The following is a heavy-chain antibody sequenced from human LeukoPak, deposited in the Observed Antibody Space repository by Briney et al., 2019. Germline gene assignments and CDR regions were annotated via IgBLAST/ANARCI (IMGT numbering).Heavy chain of an antibody. Sequence: SETLSLTCTVSGGSISSGGYYWSWIRQPPGKGLEWIGYIYHSGSTYYNPSLKSRVTISVDRSKNQFSLKLSSVTAADTAVYYCARDFLHAYYYYYMDVWGKGTTVTVSS. V-gene: IGHV4-30-2*01. CDR3: ARDFLHAYYYYYMDV. J-gene: IGHJ6*03. CDR1: GGSISSGGYY. CDR2: IYHSGST.